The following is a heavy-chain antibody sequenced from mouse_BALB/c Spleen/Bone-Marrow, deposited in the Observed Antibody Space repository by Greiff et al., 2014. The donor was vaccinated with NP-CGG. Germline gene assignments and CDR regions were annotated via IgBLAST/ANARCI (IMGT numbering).Heavy chain of an antibody. J-gene: IGHJ4*01. V-gene: IGHV5-17*02. CDR1: GFTFSSFR. D-gene: IGHD2-1*01. CDR2: ISSGSSTI. Sequence: EVKVVESGGGLVQPGGSRKLFCAASGFTFSSFRMHWVRQAPEKGLEWVACISSGSSTIYYADTVKGRFTISRDNPKNTLFLQMTSLRSEDTAMYYCARSDGNYDYAMDYWGQGTSVTVSS. CDR3: ARSDGNYDYAMDY.